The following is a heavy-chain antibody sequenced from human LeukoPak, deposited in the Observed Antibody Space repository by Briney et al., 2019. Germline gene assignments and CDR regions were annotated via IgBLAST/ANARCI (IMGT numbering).Heavy chain of an antibody. CDR2: IYYSGST. CDR1: GGSVSSGSYY. CDR3: ARRVGDAEHFDY. Sequence: PSETLSLTCTVSGGSVSSGSYYWSWIRQPPGKGLEWIGYIYYSGSTNYNPSLKSRVTISVDTSKNHSSLNLTSVTAADTAMYYCARRVGDAEHFDYWGQGALVTVSS. J-gene: IGHJ4*02. D-gene: IGHD4-17*01. V-gene: IGHV4-61*03.